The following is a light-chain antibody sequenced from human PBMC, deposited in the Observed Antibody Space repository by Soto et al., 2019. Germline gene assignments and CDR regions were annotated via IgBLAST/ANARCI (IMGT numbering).Light chain of an antibody. V-gene: IGKV3-15*01. Sequence: EIVMTQSPATLSVSPGERATLSCRASQSVSSNLAWYQQKPGQAPRLLIYGASTRATGIPARFSGSGSVTEFTLTISSLQSEDLAVYYCQQYNNWPRTFGQGTKVEIK. J-gene: IGKJ1*01. CDR3: QQYNNWPRT. CDR2: GAS. CDR1: QSVSSN.